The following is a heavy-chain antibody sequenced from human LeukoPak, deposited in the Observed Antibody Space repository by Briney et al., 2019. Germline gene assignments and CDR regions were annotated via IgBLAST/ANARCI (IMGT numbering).Heavy chain of an antibody. J-gene: IGHJ4*02. CDR1: GGSISSGDYY. CDR2: IYYSGST. D-gene: IGHD3-10*01. V-gene: IGHV4-30-4*01. CDR3: ARVWGDGLLWFGELDYYFDY. Sequence: SETLSLTCTVSGGSISSGDYYWSWIRQPPGKGLEWIGYIYYSGSTYYNPSLKSRVTISVDTSKNQFSLKLSSVTAADTAVYYCARVWGDGLLWFGELDYYFDYWGQGTLVTVSS.